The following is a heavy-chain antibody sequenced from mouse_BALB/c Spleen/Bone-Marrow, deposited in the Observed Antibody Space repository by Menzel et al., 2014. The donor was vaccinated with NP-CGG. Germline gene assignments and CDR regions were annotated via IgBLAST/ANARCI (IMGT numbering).Heavy chain of an antibody. D-gene: IGHD2-3*01. CDR3: VRGGYYVPSYFDS. Sequence: EVQLQQSGGGLVQPGGSRKLSRAASGFTFRSFGMHWARQAPEKGLEWVAYISGGTSTIYYADTVKGRFTISRDNPNNTLFLQMTSLRSEDTAMYYCVRGGYYVPSYFDSWGQGTTLTVSS. V-gene: IGHV5-17*02. J-gene: IGHJ2*01. CDR1: GFTFRSFG. CDR2: ISGGTSTI.